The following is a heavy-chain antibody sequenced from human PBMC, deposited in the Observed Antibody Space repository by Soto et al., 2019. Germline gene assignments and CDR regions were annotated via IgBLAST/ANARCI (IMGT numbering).Heavy chain of an antibody. Sequence: EVLLAESGGGVVQPGGSLRLSCVVSGFTFDTHTMHWVRQAPGKGLEWISLLSWDGGTTYYAESVKGRFTISRDIGKNSLFLEMDILRTEDSVLYDCTEVKKKYMTTVGVDFVSWGQGTLCTVSS. V-gene: IGHV3-43*01. CDR1: GFTFDTHT. J-gene: IGHJ4*02. CDR3: TEVKKKYMTTVGVDFVS. CDR2: LSWDGGTT. D-gene: IGHD4-4*01.